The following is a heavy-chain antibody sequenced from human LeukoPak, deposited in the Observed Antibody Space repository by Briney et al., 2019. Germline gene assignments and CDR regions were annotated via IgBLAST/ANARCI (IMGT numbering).Heavy chain of an antibody. CDR3: ARGGESKLTY. V-gene: IGHV3-7*01. CDR1: GFTFSSYQ. J-gene: IGHJ4*02. CDR2: IKEDGNER. Sequence: GGSLRLSCAASGFTFSSYQMSWVRQAPGKGLERVANIKEDGNERYYLDSVKGRFTISRDNAKNSLYLQMNSLRAEDTAVYYCARGGESKLTYWGQGTLVTVSS. D-gene: IGHD2-21*01.